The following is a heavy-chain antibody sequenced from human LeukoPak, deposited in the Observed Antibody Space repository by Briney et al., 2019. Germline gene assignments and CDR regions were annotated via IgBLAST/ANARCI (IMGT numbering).Heavy chain of an antibody. V-gene: IGHV1-2*02. Sequence: ASVKVSCTASGYTFTGYHMHWVRQAPGQGLEWVGWINPNSGGTNYAQKFQDRVTMTRDTSINTAYMELSGLRSDDAAVFYCARVSSNWDTYFHYWGQGSLVTVSS. J-gene: IGHJ4*02. D-gene: IGHD7-27*01. CDR1: GYTFTGYH. CDR3: ARVSSNWDTYFHY. CDR2: INPNSGGT.